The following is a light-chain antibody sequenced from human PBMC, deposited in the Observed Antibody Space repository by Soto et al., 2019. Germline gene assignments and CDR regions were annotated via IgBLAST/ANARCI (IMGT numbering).Light chain of an antibody. V-gene: IGKV3-15*01. Sequence: EVVLTQSPATLSVSPEDRATLSCRASQSVSRNLAWYQQKPGQAPRLLIYGASTRATGVTARFSGSGSATEFTLSISSLQSEDVAVYYCQQYGDWPPETFGQGTKLEI. CDR3: QQYGDWPPET. CDR2: GAS. J-gene: IGKJ2*01. CDR1: QSVSRN.